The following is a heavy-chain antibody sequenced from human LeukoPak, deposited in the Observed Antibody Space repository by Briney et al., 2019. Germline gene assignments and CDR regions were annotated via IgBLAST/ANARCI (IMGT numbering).Heavy chain of an antibody. D-gene: IGHD6-13*01. CDR1: GDSVSSNSAA. CDR3: ARLQQLVLNYYYGMDV. CDR2: TYYRSKWYN. J-gene: IGHJ6*02. V-gene: IGHV6-1*01. Sequence: SQTLSLTCAISGDSVSSNSAAWNWIRQSPSRGLEWLGRTYYRSKWYNDYAVSVKSRITINPDTSKNQFSLQLNSVTPKDTAVYYCARLQQLVLNYYYGMDVWGQGTTVTVSS.